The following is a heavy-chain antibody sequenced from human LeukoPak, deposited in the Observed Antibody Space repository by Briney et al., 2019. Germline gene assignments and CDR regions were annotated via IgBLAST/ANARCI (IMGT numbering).Heavy chain of an antibody. Sequence: SETLSLTCTGSGGSISHYYWSWIRQPPGKGPEWIGYIYYTGTTNYNPSLKSRVTISVDTSKNQFSLKLNSVTAADTAVYYCAREDPQTKVPEGMDVWGQGTTVTVSS. J-gene: IGHJ6*02. CDR2: IYYTGTT. V-gene: IGHV4-59*01. CDR3: AREDPQTKVPEGMDV. CDR1: GGSISHYY. D-gene: IGHD4/OR15-4a*01.